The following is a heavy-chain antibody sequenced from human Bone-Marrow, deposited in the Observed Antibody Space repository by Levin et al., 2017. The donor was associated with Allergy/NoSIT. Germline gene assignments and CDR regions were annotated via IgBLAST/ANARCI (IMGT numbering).Heavy chain of an antibody. CDR1: GGSITGYY. J-gene: IGHJ2*01. D-gene: IGHD2-8*01. CDR3: ARGLHDNGDGYWYFDI. Sequence: TSETLSLTCHVSGGSITGYYWTWIRQPPGKGLESIGYFYSTANTNYNPSLKSRVTISVDRSKKQVSLTLKSVTAADTAVYYCARGLHDNGDGYWYFDIWGRGTLVTVSS. V-gene: IGHV4-59*12. CDR2: FYSTANT.